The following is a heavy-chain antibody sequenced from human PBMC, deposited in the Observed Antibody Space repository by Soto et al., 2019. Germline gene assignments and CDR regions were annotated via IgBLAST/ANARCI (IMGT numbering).Heavy chain of an antibody. J-gene: IGHJ4*02. CDR2: IKSKTDGGTT. D-gene: IGHD3-3*01. CDR1: GFTFSNAW. Sequence: GGSLRLSCAASGFTFSNAWINWVRQAPGKGLEWVGLIKSKTDGGTTDFAASVKGRFAISRDDSKNMVNLQMNSLKTEDTAMYYGARLDFWSGYYSNYFACWGQGTLVTVSS. CDR3: ARLDFWSGYYSNYFAC. V-gene: IGHV3-15*07.